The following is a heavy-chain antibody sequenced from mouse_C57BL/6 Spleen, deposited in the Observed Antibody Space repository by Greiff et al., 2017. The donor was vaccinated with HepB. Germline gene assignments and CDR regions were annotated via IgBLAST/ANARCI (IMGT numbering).Heavy chain of an antibody. V-gene: IGHV5-4*01. CDR1: GFTFSSYA. Sequence: EVQLVESGGGLVKPGGSLKLSCAASGFTFSSYAMSWVRQTPEKRLEWVATISDGGSYTYYPDNVKGRFTISRDNAKNNLYLQMSHLKSEDTAMYYCARDRTTVGPFAYWGQGTLVTVSA. J-gene: IGHJ3*01. CDR2: ISDGGSYT. D-gene: IGHD1-1*01. CDR3: ARDRTTVGPFAY.